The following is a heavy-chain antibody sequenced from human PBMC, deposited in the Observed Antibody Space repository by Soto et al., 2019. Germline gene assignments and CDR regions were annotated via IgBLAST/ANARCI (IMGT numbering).Heavy chain of an antibody. CDR2: ISSSSSTI. Sequence: GGSLRLSCAASGFTFSSYSMNWVRQAPGKGLEWVSYISSSSSTIYYADSVKGRFTISRDNAKNSLYLQMNSLRDEDTAVYYCARYCSGGICYSFRSYYYGMDVWGQGTTVPVSS. CDR3: ARYCSGGICYSFRSYYYGMDV. D-gene: IGHD2-15*01. CDR1: GFTFSSYS. V-gene: IGHV3-48*02. J-gene: IGHJ6*02.